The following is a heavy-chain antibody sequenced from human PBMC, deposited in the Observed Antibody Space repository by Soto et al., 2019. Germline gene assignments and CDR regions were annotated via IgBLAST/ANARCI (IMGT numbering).Heavy chain of an antibody. Sequence: QITLKESGPTLVKPTQTLTLTCSFSGFSLTTDGVGVGWVRQPPGEALEWLALIYWDDDERYSPSLKTRLTITKDPSKNQVVLIMTNMDPVDTATYYRAHSRNLITEDAQVGDFDYWGQGTLVTVSS. D-gene: IGHD3-10*01. CDR1: GFSLTTDGVG. V-gene: IGHV2-5*02. J-gene: IGHJ4*02. CDR2: IYWDDDE. CDR3: AHSRNLITEDAQVGDFDY.